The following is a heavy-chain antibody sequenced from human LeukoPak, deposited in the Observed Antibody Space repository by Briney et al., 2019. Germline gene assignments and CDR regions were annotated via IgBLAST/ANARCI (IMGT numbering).Heavy chain of an antibody. CDR1: GGSISSSSYY. J-gene: IGHJ6*03. CDR3: ARLYYYFYYYYYYMVV. D-gene: IGHD3-10*01. V-gene: IGHV4-39*01. CDR2: IYYSGST. Sequence: SETLSLTCTVSGGSISSSSYYWGWIRQPPGKGLEWIGSIYYSGSTYYNPSLKSRVTISVDRSKNMFCLRLSSVTAADTAVYYCARLYYYFYYYYYYMVVWGKGTTVTVSS.